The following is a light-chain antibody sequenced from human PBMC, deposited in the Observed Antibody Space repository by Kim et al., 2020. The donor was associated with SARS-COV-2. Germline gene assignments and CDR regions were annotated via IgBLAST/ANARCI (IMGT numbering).Light chain of an antibody. J-gene: IGKJ1*01. CDR3: QQYDEWPWT. CDR1: KGVNDN. V-gene: IGKV3-15*01. CDR2: GGS. Sequence: GSPGERVTRSCRSTKGVNDNLAWYQQKPGQPPRLLVYGGSVTPTYIPARFSGSGSKTEYTLTVTSLQSEDFAIYYCQQYDEWPWTFGQGTKVDIK.